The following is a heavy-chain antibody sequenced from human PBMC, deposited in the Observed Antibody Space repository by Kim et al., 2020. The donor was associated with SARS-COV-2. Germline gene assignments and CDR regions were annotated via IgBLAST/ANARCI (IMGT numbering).Heavy chain of an antibody. CDR2: IIPIFGTA. J-gene: IGHJ5*02. CDR1: GGTFSSYA. D-gene: IGHD6-19*01. Sequence: SVKVSCKASGGTFSSYAISWVRQAPGQGLEWMGGIIPIFGTANYAQKFQGRVTITADESTSTAYMELSSLRSEDTAVYYCARGPPVSIAVAGYWFDPWGQGTLVTVSS. CDR3: ARGPPVSIAVAGYWFDP. V-gene: IGHV1-69*13.